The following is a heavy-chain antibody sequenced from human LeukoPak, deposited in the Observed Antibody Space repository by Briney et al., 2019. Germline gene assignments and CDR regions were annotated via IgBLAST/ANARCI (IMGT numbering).Heavy chain of an antibody. CDR1: GGSFSGYY. J-gene: IGHJ4*02. CDR3: ARGPRYCSSTSCYGPTELDY. Sequence: TSETLSLTCAVYGGSFSGYYWSWIRQPPGKGLEWIGEINHSGSTNYNPSLKSRVTISVDTSKNQFSLKLSSVTAADTAVYYCARGPRYCSSTSCYGPTELDYWGQGTLVTVSS. D-gene: IGHD2-2*01. CDR2: INHSGST. V-gene: IGHV4-34*01.